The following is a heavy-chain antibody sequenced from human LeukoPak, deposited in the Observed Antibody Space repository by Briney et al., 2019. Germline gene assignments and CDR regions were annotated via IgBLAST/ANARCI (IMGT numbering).Heavy chain of an antibody. J-gene: IGHJ4*02. V-gene: IGHV3-48*03. CDR1: GFTFSSYE. CDR3: ARERTPKPYYGSGSYDRYYDH. CDR2: ISSSGSTI. D-gene: IGHD3-10*01. Sequence: NPGGSLRLSCAASGFTFSSYEMNWIRQAPGKGLEWISFISSSGSTIFYADSVKGRFTISRDTTKNSLSVQMNSLGADDTAVYYCARERTPKPYYGSGSYDRYYDHWGQGTLVTVSS.